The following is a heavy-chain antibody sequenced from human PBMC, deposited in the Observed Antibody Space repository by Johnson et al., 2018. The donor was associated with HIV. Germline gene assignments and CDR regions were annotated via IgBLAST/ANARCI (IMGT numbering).Heavy chain of an antibody. D-gene: IGHD3-10*01. CDR2: ITYDGTNK. Sequence: QVQLVEFGGGLVKPGGSLRLSCAASGFTFSSYAMHWVRQAPGKGLEWVAGITYDGTNKYYADSVKGRFTLSRDNSKNTLDLQMNSLTIEDTAVFYCAKTRMGGILDAFDLWGQGTMVIVS. V-gene: IGHV3-30*18. CDR1: GFTFSSYA. J-gene: IGHJ3*01. CDR3: AKTRMGGILDAFDL.